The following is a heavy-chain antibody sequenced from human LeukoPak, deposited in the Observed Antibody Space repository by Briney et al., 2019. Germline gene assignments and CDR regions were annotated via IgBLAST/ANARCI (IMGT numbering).Heavy chain of an antibody. D-gene: IGHD3-3*01. V-gene: IGHV4-39*01. Sequence: PSETLSLTCTVSGGSISSSSYYWGWIRQPPGKGLEWIGSIYYSGSTYYNPSLKSRVTISVDTSKNQFSLKLSSVTAADTAVYYCARVSYDFWSGSNDAFDIWGQGTMVTVSS. CDR2: IYYSGST. CDR1: GGSISSSSYY. J-gene: IGHJ3*02. CDR3: ARVSYDFWSGSNDAFDI.